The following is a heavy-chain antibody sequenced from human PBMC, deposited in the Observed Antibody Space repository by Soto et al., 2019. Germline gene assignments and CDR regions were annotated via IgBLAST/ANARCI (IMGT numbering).Heavy chain of an antibody. V-gene: IGHV4-31*03. D-gene: IGHD7-27*01. J-gene: IGHJ6*02. Sequence: SETLSLTCTVSGDSISSGGYYWSWIRQHPGKGLECIGYIYYSGSTYYNPSLKSRVTISVDKSKNQFSLKLSSEDTAVYYCARGKWITSDWGPTRENYYEMDVWGQGTTVTVSS. CDR2: IYYSGST. CDR1: GDSISSGGYY. CDR3: ARGKWITSDWGPTRENYYEMDV.